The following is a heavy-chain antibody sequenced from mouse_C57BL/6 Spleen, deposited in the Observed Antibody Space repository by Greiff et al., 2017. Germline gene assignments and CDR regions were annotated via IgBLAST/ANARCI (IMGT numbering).Heavy chain of an antibody. Sequence: VQRHQSGAELVRPGASVTLSCKASGYTFTDYEMHWVKQTPVHGLEWIGAIDPETGGTADNQKFKGKAILTADKSSSTAYMELRSLTSEDSAVYYCTRGSNAMDYWGQGASVTVSS. CDR3: TRGSNAMDY. V-gene: IGHV1-15*01. CDR1: GYTFTDYE. CDR2: IDPETGGT. J-gene: IGHJ4*01.